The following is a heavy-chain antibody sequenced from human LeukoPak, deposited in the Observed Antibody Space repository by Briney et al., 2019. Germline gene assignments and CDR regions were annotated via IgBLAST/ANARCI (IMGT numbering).Heavy chain of an antibody. J-gene: IGHJ6*02. CDR3: ARAERIAAAGTKKLGNYYYNGMDV. CDR1: GYSFTSYW. V-gene: IGHV5-51*01. CDR2: IYPGDSDT. D-gene: IGHD6-13*01. Sequence: GESLKISCKGSGYSFTSYWIGWVRQMPGKGLEWMGIIYPGDSDTRYSPSFQGQVTISADKSISTAYLQWSGLKASDTAMYYCARAERIAAAGTKKLGNYYYNGMDVWGQGTTVTVSS.